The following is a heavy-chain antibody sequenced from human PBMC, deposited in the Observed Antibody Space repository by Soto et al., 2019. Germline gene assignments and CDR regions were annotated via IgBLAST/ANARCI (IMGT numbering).Heavy chain of an antibody. CDR3: ARDTYGVDV. V-gene: IGHV3-30-3*01. CDR2: ISYDGNNK. CDR1: GFTFSNYA. J-gene: IGHJ6*02. Sequence: QEQLVEAGGGVVQPGRSLRLSCAASGFTFSNYAMHWVRQAPGKGREWVAVISYDGNNKYYADSVKGRFSISRDNSKNTLYLQMNSMRPDDTTVYYCARDTYGVDVWGQGTTVTVSS. D-gene: IGHD2-21*01.